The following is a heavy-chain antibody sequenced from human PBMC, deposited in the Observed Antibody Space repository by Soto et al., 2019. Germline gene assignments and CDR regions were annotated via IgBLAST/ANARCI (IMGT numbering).Heavy chain of an antibody. D-gene: IGHD3-10*01. J-gene: IGHJ4*02. CDR2: IWYDGITK. CDR3: ATVDNYYGSAF. CDR1: GLTFSNYG. V-gene: IGHV3-33*01. Sequence: QEQLVESGGGVVQPGTSLRLSCAASGLTFSNYGMHWVRQAPGKGLEWVAVIWYDGITKFYADSVKGRFSISRDNSKNTLYLEMNGLRAEDTAVYFCATVDNYYGSAFWGQGTLVTVSP.